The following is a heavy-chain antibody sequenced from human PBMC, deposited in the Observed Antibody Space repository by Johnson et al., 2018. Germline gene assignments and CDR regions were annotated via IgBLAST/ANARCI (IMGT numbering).Heavy chain of an antibody. CDR3: ARGFYSDTSGYYPDYDAFDI. CDR2: IIPIFGTA. D-gene: IGHD3-22*01. J-gene: IGHJ3*02. V-gene: IGHV1-69*12. CDR1: GGTFSNFA. Sequence: QVQLVQSGAEVKKPGSSVKVSCKASGGTFSNFAFSWVRQAPGQGLEWMGGIIPIFGTANYAQKFQGRVTINADGSTTAYLELSSLTSEDTAVYYCARGFYSDTSGYYPDYDAFDIWGQGTMVTVSS.